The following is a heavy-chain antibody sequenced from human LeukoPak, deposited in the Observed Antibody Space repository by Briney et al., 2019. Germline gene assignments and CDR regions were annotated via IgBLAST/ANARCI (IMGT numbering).Heavy chain of an antibody. CDR2: MNPNSGNT. J-gene: IGHJ4*02. Sequence: ASVKVSCKASGYTFTGYDINWVRQATGQGLEWMGWMNPNSGNTGYAQKFQGRVTITRNTSISTAYMELSSLRSEDTAVYYCARGQSSDYVWGSYRYTDGGIDYWGQGTLVTVSS. CDR1: GYTFTGYD. CDR3: ARGQSSDYVWGSYRYTDGGIDY. V-gene: IGHV1-8*03. D-gene: IGHD3-16*02.